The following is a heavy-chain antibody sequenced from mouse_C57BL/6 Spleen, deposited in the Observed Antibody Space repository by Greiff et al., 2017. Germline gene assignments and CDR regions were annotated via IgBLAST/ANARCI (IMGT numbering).Heavy chain of an antibody. J-gene: IGHJ2*01. Sequence: VKLLESGPELVKPGASVKISCKASGYAFSSSWMNWVKQRPGKGLEWIGRIYPGDGDTNYNGKFKGKATLTADKSSSTAYMQLSSLTSEDSAVYFCARGEHYFDYWRQGTTLTVSS. CDR3: ARGEHYFDY. CDR2: IYPGDGDT. V-gene: IGHV1-82*01. CDR1: GYAFSSSW.